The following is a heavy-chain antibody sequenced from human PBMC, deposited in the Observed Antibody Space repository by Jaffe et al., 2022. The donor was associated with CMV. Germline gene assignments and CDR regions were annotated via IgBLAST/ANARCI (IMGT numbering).Heavy chain of an antibody. CDR2: FYYSGNTT. CDR3: ARDCSTTSCYWGYFDY. J-gene: IGHJ4*02. Sequence: QVQLQESGPGLVRPSETLSLSCNVSGVSISTYYWSWLRQPPGKGLEWIGYFYYSGNTTNYNPSLKSRVTISVDTSKNQFSLKLSSVTAADTAVYYCARDCSTTSCYWGYFDYWGQGTLVTVSS. CDR1: GVSISTYY. D-gene: IGHD2-2*01. V-gene: IGHV4-59*01.